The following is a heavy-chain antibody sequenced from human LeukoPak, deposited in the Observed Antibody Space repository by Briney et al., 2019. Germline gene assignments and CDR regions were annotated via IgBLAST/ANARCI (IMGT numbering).Heavy chain of an antibody. J-gene: IGHJ6*03. V-gene: IGHV3-30*04. CDR1: GFTFSSYA. Sequence: GGSLRLSCAASGFTFSSYAMHWVRQAPGKGLEWVAVISYDGSNKYYADSVKGRFTISRDNSKNTLYLQINSLRAEDTAVYYCAREGQLMYYYYYMDVWGKGTTVTVSS. CDR3: AREGQLMYYYYYMDV. CDR2: ISYDGSNK. D-gene: IGHD6-6*01.